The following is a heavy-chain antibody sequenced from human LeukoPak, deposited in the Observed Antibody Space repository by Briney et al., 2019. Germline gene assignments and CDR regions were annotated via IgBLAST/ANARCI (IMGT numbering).Heavy chain of an antibody. D-gene: IGHD4-17*01. J-gene: IGHJ5*02. CDR3: ARRMTTVTTGWFDP. V-gene: IGHV1-18*01. CDR1: GYTFTSYG. CDR2: ISAYNGNT. Sequence: GASVKVSCKASGYTFTSYGISWVRQAPGQGLEWMGWISAYNGNTNYAQKLQGRVTMTTDTSTSTAYMELRSLRSDDTAVYYCARRMTTVTTGWFDPWGQGTLVTVSS.